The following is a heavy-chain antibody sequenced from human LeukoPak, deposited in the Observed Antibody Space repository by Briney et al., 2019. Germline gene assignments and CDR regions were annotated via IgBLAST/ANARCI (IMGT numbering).Heavy chain of an antibody. D-gene: IGHD2-2*01. CDR1: GFTFSSYW. J-gene: IGHJ4*02. V-gene: IGHV3-7*01. CDR2: IKQDGSEK. Sequence: GGSLRLSCAASGFTFSSYWMSWVRQAPGKGLEWVANIKQDGSEKYYVDSVKGRFTISRDNAKNSLYLQMNSLRAEDTAVYYCARGHRYCSTTTCYLGDYWGQGTLVTVSS. CDR3: ARGHRYCSTTTCYLGDY.